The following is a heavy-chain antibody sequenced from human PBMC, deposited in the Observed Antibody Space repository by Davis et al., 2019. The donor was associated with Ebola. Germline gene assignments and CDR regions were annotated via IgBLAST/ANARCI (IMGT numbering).Heavy chain of an antibody. CDR3: VRGGTYSSGPLGH. CDR2: ISGSGGAT. CDR1: GFTFTRHA. V-gene: IGHV3-23*01. J-gene: IGHJ4*02. D-gene: IGHD5-18*01. Sequence: PGGSLRLSCVVSGFTFTRHAMSWVRQAPGKGPEWLSGISGSGGATFYADSVKGRLTISRDNSKNTLSLQMSSLRAEDTAVYHCVRGGTYSSGPLGHWGQGTLVTVSS.